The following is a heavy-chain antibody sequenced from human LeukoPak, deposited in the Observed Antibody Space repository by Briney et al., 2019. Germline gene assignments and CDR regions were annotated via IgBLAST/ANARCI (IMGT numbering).Heavy chain of an antibody. CDR1: GGSISSGGYS. V-gene: IGHV4-30-2*03. J-gene: IGHJ3*02. Sequence: SQTLSLTCTVSGGSISSGGYSWSWIRQPPGKGLEWIGSIYYSGSTYYNPSLKSRVTISVDTSKNQFSLKLSSVTAADTAVYYCAGSVDTAMVSFLDAFDIWGQGTMVTVSS. CDR3: AGSVDTAMVSFLDAFDI. D-gene: IGHD5-18*01. CDR2: IYYSGST.